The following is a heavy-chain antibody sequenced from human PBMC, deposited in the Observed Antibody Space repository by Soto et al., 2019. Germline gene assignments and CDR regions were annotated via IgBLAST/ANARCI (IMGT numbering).Heavy chain of an antibody. CDR2: IYYSGST. D-gene: IGHD3-22*01. V-gene: IGHV4-39*01. CDR3: ARQPDYYDSGGYHFDY. J-gene: IGHJ4*02. Sequence: NPSETLSLTCTVSGGSISSSSYYWGWIRQPPGKGLEWIGSIYYSGSTYYNPSLKSRVTISVDTSKNQFSLKLSSVTAADTAVYYCARQPDYYDSGGYHFDYWGQGTLVTVSS. CDR1: GGSISSSSYY.